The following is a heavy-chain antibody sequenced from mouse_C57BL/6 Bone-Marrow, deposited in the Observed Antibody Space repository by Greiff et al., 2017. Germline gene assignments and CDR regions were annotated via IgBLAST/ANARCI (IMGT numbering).Heavy chain of an antibody. CDR2: IDPSDSET. CDR1: GYTFTSYW. V-gene: IGHV1-52*01. Sequence: QVQLQQPGAELVRPGSSVKLSCKASGYTFTSYWMHWVKQRPIQGLEWIGNIDPSDSETHYNQKFKDKATLTVDKSSSTAYMQLSNLTSEDSAVYDCAIDYCGSCYWYFDVWGKGTTVTVSS. D-gene: IGHD1-1*01. J-gene: IGHJ1*03. CDR3: AIDYCGSCYWYFDV.